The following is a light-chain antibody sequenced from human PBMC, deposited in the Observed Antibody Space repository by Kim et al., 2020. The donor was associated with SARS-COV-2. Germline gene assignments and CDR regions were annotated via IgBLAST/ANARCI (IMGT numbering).Light chain of an antibody. CDR3: CSYAGSSTVV. J-gene: IGLJ2*01. CDR2: EVS. CDR1: SSDVGSYNL. V-gene: IGLV2-23*02. Sequence: QSALTQPASVSGSPGQSITISCTGTSSDVGSYNLVSWYQQHPGKAPQLMIYEVSKRPSGVSNRFSGSKSGNTASLTISGLQAEDEADYYCCSYAGSSTVVFGGGTQLTVL.